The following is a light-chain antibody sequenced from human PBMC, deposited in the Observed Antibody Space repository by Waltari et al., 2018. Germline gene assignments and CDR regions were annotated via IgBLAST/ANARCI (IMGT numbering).Light chain of an antibody. Sequence: IQTTQSPSTPSASVGDKVTITCRASQGVANRVAWYRQKPGEAPKVLIYHASTLETGVPSRFSGSGSGTEFTLTISRLQPDDFARYYCQQHNNSWTFGQGTTVEVK. CDR3: QQHNNSWT. J-gene: IGKJ1*01. V-gene: IGKV1-5*03. CDR1: QGVANR. CDR2: HAS.